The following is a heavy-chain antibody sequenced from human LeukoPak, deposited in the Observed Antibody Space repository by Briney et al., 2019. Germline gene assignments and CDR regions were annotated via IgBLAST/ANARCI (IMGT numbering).Heavy chain of an antibody. CDR1: GYTFSSYG. CDR3: ARDCTGGGCYSIY. Sequence: ASVKVSCKASGYTFSSYGIIWVRQAPGQWLEWMGWISAYNGNTDYAQKFQGRVTMTTDTSTSTAYTERMSLRSDDTAVYYCARDCTGGGCYSIYWGQGTLATVSS. V-gene: IGHV1-18*01. J-gene: IGHJ4*02. D-gene: IGHD2-15*01. CDR2: ISAYNGNT.